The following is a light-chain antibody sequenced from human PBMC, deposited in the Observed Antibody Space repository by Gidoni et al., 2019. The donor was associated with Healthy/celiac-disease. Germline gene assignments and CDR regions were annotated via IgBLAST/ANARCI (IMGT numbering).Light chain of an antibody. J-gene: IGKJ1*01. CDR3: QQYNNWPQRT. Sequence: EIVMTQSPATLSVSLGERATLSCRASQSVSSNLAWYQQNPGQAPRLLIYGASTRATGIPARFSGSGSWTEFTLTISSLQSEDFAVYYCQQYNNWPQRTFGQGTKVEIK. CDR2: GAS. CDR1: QSVSSN. V-gene: IGKV3-15*01.